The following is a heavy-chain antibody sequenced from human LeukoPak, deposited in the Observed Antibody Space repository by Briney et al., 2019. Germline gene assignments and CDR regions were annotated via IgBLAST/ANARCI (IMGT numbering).Heavy chain of an antibody. CDR2: INHSGST. Sequence: SETLSLTCAVYGGSFSGYYWSWIRQPPGKGLEWIGEINHSGSTNYNPSLKSRVTISVDTSKNQFSLKLSSVTAAETAVYYCATTTVVTNFDYWGQGTLVTVSS. CDR3: ATTTVVTNFDY. J-gene: IGHJ4*02. CDR1: GGSFSGYY. D-gene: IGHD4-23*01. V-gene: IGHV4-34*01.